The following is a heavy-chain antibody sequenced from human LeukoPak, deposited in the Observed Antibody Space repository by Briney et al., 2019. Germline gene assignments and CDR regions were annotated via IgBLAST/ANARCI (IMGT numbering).Heavy chain of an antibody. CDR3: ARGMAYNWNYGYYYYYYMDV. CDR1: GYTFTGYY. Sequence: ASVKVSCKASGYTFTGYYMHWVRQAPGQGLEWMGWINPNSGGTNYAQKFQGRVTMTRDTSISTAYMELSRLRSDDTAVYYCARGMAYNWNYGYYYYYYMDVWGKGTTVTVSS. D-gene: IGHD1-7*01. J-gene: IGHJ6*03. CDR2: INPNSGGT. V-gene: IGHV1-2*02.